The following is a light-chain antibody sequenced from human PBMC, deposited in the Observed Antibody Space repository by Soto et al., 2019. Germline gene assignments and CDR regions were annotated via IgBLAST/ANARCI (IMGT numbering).Light chain of an antibody. CDR2: DAS. Sequence: EIVLTQSPGTLSFSPGERATLSCRASQTVSKNYLAWYQHKPGQPPRLLIYDASDRATGVPDRFSGSGSGTDFTLTISSLEPEDSAVYYCQQCATAPLTFGQGTKVEIK. CDR3: QQCATAPLT. J-gene: IGKJ1*01. CDR1: QTVSKNY. V-gene: IGKV3-20*01.